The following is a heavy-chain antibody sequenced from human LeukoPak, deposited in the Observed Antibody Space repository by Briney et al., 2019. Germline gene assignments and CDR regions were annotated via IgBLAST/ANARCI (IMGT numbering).Heavy chain of an antibody. CDR1: GVSISGHY. J-gene: IGHJ4*02. CDR2: ISHSGDT. V-gene: IGHV4-59*08. CDR3: ARQPISGWDFDY. Sequence: KSSETLSLTCSVSGVSISGHYWSWIRLPPGKGLEWIGYISHSGDTGYSPSLKSRVTISLDTSKNQFSLTLNSVTAADTAVYYCARQPISGWDFDYWGQGTLVTVSS. D-gene: IGHD6-19*01.